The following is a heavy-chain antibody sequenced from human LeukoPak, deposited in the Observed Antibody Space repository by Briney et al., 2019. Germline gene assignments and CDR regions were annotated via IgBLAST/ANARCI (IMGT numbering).Heavy chain of an antibody. CDR3: ARAYVLRFLEERYYFDY. CDR1: GFTFSNAW. D-gene: IGHD3-3*01. Sequence: GGSLRLSCAASGFTFSNAWMSWVRQAPGKGLEWVSYISSSSSTIYYADSVKGRFTISRDNAKNSLYLQMNSLRAEDTAVYYCARAYVLRFLEERYYFDYWGQGTLVTVSS. J-gene: IGHJ4*02. V-gene: IGHV3-48*01. CDR2: ISSSSSTI.